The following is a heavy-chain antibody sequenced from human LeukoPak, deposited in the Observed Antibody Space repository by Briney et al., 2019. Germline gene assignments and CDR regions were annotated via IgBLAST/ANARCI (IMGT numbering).Heavy chain of an antibody. D-gene: IGHD3-10*01. CDR1: GGPLSSYY. V-gene: IGHV4-59*01. CDR2: IYYSGTT. Sequence: SEALSLTCTVSGGPLSSYYWSWIRQPPGKGLEWIGYIYYSGTTNYNPSLKSRATISIDTSKNQFSLRLSSVTAADTAVYYCARGIHRGLEGYYYMDVWGTGTTVTVSS. CDR3: ARGIHRGLEGYYYMDV. J-gene: IGHJ6*03.